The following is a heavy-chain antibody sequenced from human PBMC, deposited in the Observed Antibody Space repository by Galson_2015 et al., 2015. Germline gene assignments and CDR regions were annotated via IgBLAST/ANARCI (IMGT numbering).Heavy chain of an antibody. CDR2: ISGSGGGT. D-gene: IGHD3-10*01. V-gene: IGHV3-23*01. CDR1: GFTFSNYA. CDR3: ANSMSGSGLYYYMDV. Sequence: SLRLSCAASGFTFSNYAMSWLRQAPGKGLEWVSAISGSGGGTYYADSVKGRFTISIENSKTTLYLQMRILRAEDTAVYYCANSMSGSGLYYYMDVWGQGTLVTVSS. J-gene: IGHJ6*03.